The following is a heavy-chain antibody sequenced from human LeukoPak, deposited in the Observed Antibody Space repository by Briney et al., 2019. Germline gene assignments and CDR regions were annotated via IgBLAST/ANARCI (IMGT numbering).Heavy chain of an antibody. CDR1: GYSISSGLY. Sequence: SETLSLTCTVSGYSISSGLYWGWIRQPPGKGLEWIGSIYHSGITYYNPSLKSRVTMSVDTSKNQFSLKLSSVTAADTAVYFCARDEAPEYWGQGTLVTVSS. V-gene: IGHV4-38-2*02. CDR2: IYHSGIT. CDR3: ARDEAPEY. J-gene: IGHJ4*02.